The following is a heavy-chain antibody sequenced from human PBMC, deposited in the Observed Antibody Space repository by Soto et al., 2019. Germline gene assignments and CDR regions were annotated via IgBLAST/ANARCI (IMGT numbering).Heavy chain of an antibody. J-gene: IGHJ5*02. Sequence: QLQLQESGSGLVKPSQTLSLTCAVSGGSISSGGYSWSWIRQPPGKGLEWIGYIYHSGSNYYNPSLKSRVTISVDRSKNQFSLKLSSVTAADTAVYYCARVVVVPAALTNWFDPWGQGTLVTVSS. CDR2: IYHSGSN. D-gene: IGHD2-2*01. CDR3: ARVVVVPAALTNWFDP. CDR1: GGSISSGGYS. V-gene: IGHV4-30-2*01.